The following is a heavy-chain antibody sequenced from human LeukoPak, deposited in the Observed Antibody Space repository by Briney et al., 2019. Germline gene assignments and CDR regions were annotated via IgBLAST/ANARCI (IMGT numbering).Heavy chain of an antibody. V-gene: IGHV3-74*01. CDR2: INSDGSST. CDR1: GFTLSSYW. Sequence: GGSHRLSHASSGFTLSSYWMHGVRQAPGRGVVWVSRINSDGSSTSYADSVKGRFTISRDNAKNTVYLEMNSLRAEDAAVYCCDASFDIWGQGTMVTVSS. J-gene: IGHJ3*02. CDR3: DASFDI.